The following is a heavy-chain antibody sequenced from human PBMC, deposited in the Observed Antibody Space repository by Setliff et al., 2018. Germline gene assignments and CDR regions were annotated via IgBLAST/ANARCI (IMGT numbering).Heavy chain of an antibody. CDR3: ARDLGHGGDSDY. V-gene: IGHV4-30-4*08. Sequence: PSETLSLTCTVSGGSISSGDSYWSWIRQPPGKGLEWIGYIYYSGSTNYNPSLKSRVTISVDTSKNQVSLKLNSVTATDTAVYYCARDLGHGGDSDYWGQGILVTVSS. J-gene: IGHJ4*02. D-gene: IGHD2-21*02. CDR2: IYYSGST. CDR1: GGSISSGDSY.